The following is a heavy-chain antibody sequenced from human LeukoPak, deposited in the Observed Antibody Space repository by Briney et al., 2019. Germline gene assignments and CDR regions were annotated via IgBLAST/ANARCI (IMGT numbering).Heavy chain of an antibody. V-gene: IGHV3-23*01. CDR3: AKETSRGTTGTVDY. CDR2: ISGGGGTT. CDR1: GFTFSSYA. D-gene: IGHD1-1*01. Sequence: PGGSLRLSCAVSGASGFTFSSYAMSWVRQAPGKGLEWVSAISGGGGTTYYADSVEGRFTISRDNSKNTLFLQMNSLRAEDTAIYYCAKETSRGTTGTVDYWGQGTQVTVSS. J-gene: IGHJ4*02.